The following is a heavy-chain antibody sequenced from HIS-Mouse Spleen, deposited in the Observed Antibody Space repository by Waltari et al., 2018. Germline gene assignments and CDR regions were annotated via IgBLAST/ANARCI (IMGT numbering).Heavy chain of an antibody. Sequence: EVQLVESGGGLVKPGGSLRLSCAASGFTFSSYSMNWVRQAPGKGLEWVSSISSSSSYIYYADSVKGRFTISRDNAKNSLYLQMNSLRAEDTAVYYCARGGVVVIRAYFDYWGQGTLVTVSS. CDR2: ISSSSSYI. D-gene: IGHD3-22*01. V-gene: IGHV3-21*01. CDR1: GFTFSSYS. CDR3: ARGGVVVIRAYFDY. J-gene: IGHJ4*02.